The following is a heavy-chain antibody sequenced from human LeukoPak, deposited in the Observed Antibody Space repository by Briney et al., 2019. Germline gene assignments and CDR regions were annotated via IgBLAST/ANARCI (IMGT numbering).Heavy chain of an antibody. CDR1: GFTFSSYG. Sequence: PGGSLRLSCAASGFTFSSYGMHWGRQAPGKGLEWVAVISYDGSNKYYADSVKGRFTISRDNSKNTLYLQMNSLRAEDTAVYYCAKDLVPEAPYFDYWGQGTLVTVSS. D-gene: IGHD2-2*01. CDR3: AKDLVPEAPYFDY. J-gene: IGHJ4*02. V-gene: IGHV3-30*18. CDR2: ISYDGSNK.